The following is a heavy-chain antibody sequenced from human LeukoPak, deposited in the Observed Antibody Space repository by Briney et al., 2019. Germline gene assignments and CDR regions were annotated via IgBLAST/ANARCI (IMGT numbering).Heavy chain of an antibody. CDR1: GYTFTDHY. V-gene: IGHV1-18*04. D-gene: IGHD5-12*01. J-gene: IGHJ4*02. CDR3: ARDLGYSGYGHFDY. Sequence: ASVKVSCKASGYTFTDHYIHWVRQAPGQGLEWMGWISAYNGNTNYAQKLQGRVTMTTDTSTSTAYMELRSLRSDDTAVYYCARDLGYSGYGHFDYWGQGTLVTVSS. CDR2: ISAYNGNT.